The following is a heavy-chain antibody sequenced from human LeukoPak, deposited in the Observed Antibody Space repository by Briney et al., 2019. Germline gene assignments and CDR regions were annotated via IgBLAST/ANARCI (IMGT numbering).Heavy chain of an antibody. V-gene: IGHV3-7*01. D-gene: IGHD3-22*01. CDR2: IKQDGSEK. CDR1: GFTFSSHW. Sequence: GGSLRLSCAASGFTFSSHWMSWVRQTPGKALEWVANIKQDGSEKYYVDSVKGRFTISRDNAKNSLYLQMNSLRVEDTAVYYCTAKAPYSRGRVPGFDGFDIWGQGTMVTVSS. CDR3: TAKAPYSRGRVPGFDGFDI. J-gene: IGHJ3*02.